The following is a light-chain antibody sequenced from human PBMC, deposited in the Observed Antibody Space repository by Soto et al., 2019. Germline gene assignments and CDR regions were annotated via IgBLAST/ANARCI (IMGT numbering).Light chain of an antibody. CDR1: ESVSSY. CDR2: DAS. CDR3: QHYNKAPWT. J-gene: IGKJ1*01. Sequence: EIVLTQSPATLSLSPGERATLSCRASESVSSYVGWYQQKPGQAPRLLIYDASNRATGIPARFSGSGSGTDFTLTISSLEPEDFAVYYCQHYNKAPWTFGQGTKV. V-gene: IGKV3-11*01.